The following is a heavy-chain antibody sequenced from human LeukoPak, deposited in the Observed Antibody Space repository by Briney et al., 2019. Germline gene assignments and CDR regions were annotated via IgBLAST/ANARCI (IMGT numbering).Heavy chain of an antibody. CDR2: ISAYNGNT. D-gene: IGHD3-10*01. V-gene: IGHV1-18*01. J-gene: IGHJ3*02. Sequence: ASVKVSCKASGYTFTSYGISWGRQAPGQGLEWMGWISAYNGNTNYAQKLQGRVTMTTDTSTSTAYMELRSLRSDDTAVYYCASRMVRGVIGAFDIWGQGTMVTVSS. CDR3: ASRMVRGVIGAFDI. CDR1: GYTFTSYG.